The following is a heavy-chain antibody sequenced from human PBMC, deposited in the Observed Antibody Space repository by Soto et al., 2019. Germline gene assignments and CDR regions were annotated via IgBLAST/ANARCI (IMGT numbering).Heavy chain of an antibody. CDR1: GFTPSNYW. J-gene: IGHJ4*02. D-gene: IGHD2-2*01. CDR3: AREGGYCSTTTCHKYFDQ. V-gene: IGHV3-74*01. Sequence: GGSLRLSCVASGFTPSNYWMHWVRQAPGKGPVWVSRINTDGSYTTYADSVRGRFTISKDDARNTLYLQMNSLGAEDTAVYYCAREGGYCSTTTCHKYFDQWGQGTLVTVSS. CDR2: INTDGSYT.